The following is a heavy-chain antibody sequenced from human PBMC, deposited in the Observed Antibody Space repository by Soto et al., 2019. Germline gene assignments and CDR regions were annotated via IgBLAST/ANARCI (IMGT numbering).Heavy chain of an antibody. CDR2: IIPIFGTA. D-gene: IGHD5-18*01. V-gene: IGHV1-69*13. CDR1: GGTFSSYA. Sequence: SVKVSCKASGGTFSSYAISWVRQAPGQGLEWMGGIIPIFGTANYAQKFQGRVTITADESTSTAYMELSSLRSEDTAVYYCAREGYSYGPKFDYCGQGTLVTVSS. J-gene: IGHJ4*02. CDR3: AREGYSYGPKFDY.